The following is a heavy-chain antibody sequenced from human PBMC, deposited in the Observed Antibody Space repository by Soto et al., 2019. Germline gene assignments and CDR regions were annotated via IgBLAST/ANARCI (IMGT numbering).Heavy chain of an antibody. CDR2: IIHICGTA. Sequence: QVQLVQSGAEVKKPGSSVKVSCKASGGTFSSYAISWVRQAPGQGLEWMGGIIHICGTANYAQQFQGRVTITADESTSTAYMELSSLSSEDTAVYYCARGQYCSSTSCYAGGSDFDYWGQGTLVTVSS. D-gene: IGHD2-2*01. J-gene: IGHJ4*02. CDR3: ARGQYCSSTSCYAGGSDFDY. CDR1: GGTFSSYA. V-gene: IGHV1-69*01.